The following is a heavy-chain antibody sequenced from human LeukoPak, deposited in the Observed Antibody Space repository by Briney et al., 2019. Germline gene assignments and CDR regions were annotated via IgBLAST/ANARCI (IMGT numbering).Heavy chain of an antibody. V-gene: IGHV3-48*01. J-gene: IGHJ6*03. CDR2: ISSSSSNI. Sequence: GGSLRLSCAASGFTFSSYSMNWVRQAPGKGLEWVSYISSSSSNIYYVDSVKGRFTISRDNAKNSLYLQMNSLRGEDTAVYYCARDFGYGGNYMDVWGKGTTVTVSS. D-gene: IGHD5-12*01. CDR1: GFTFSSYS. CDR3: ARDFGYGGNYMDV.